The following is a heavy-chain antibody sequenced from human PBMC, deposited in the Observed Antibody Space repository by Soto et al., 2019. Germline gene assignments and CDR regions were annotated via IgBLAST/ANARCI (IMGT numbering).Heavy chain of an antibody. CDR3: ARVTEKDSSGYYFDY. Sequence: GGSLRLSCAASGFTFSSYGMHWVRQAPGKGLEWVAVIWYDGSNKYYADSVKGRFTISRDNSKNTLYLQMNSLRAEDTAVYYCARVTEKDSSGYYFDYWGQGTLVTVSS. CDR1: GFTFSSYG. J-gene: IGHJ4*02. V-gene: IGHV3-33*01. D-gene: IGHD3-22*01. CDR2: IWYDGSNK.